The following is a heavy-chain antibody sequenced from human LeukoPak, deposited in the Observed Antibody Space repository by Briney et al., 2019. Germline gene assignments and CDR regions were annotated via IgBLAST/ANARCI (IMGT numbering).Heavy chain of an antibody. D-gene: IGHD1-7*01. V-gene: IGHV3-15*01. J-gene: IGHJ3*02. Sequence: GGSLRLSCAASGFTFSNAWMSWVRQAPGKGLEWVGRIKSNTDGGTTDYAAPVKGRFTISRDDSKNTLYLQMNSLKTEDTAVYYCTTSLRYNWNSDAFDIWGQGTMVTVSS. CDR3: TTSLRYNWNSDAFDI. CDR1: GFTFSNAW. CDR2: IKSNTDGGTT.